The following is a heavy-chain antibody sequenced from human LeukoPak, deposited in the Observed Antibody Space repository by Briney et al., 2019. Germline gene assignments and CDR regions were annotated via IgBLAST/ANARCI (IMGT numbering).Heavy chain of an antibody. CDR3: ARDGRYDILTGYSDYYMDV. D-gene: IGHD3-9*01. V-gene: IGHV1-69*06. Sequence: GASVKVSCKASGGIFSSYAISWVRQAPGQGLEWMGGIIPIFGTANYAQKFQGRVTITADKSTSTAYMELSSLRSEDTAVYYCARDGRYDILTGYSDYYMDVWGKGTTVTVSS. J-gene: IGHJ6*03. CDR1: GGIFSSYA. CDR2: IIPIFGTA.